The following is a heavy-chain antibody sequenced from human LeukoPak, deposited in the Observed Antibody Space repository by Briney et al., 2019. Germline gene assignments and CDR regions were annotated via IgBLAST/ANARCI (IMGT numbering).Heavy chain of an antibody. Sequence: SETLSLTCSVSGGSISSGSYYWNWIRQPAGKGLEWIGRIYTSGSTNYNPSLKSRVTISLDTSKNRFSLKLSSVTAADTAVYYCARGVVIAPQTFDYWGRGTLVTVSS. J-gene: IGHJ4*02. CDR2: IYTSGST. V-gene: IGHV4-61*02. CDR1: GGSISSGSYY. D-gene: IGHD2-21*01. CDR3: ARGVVIAPQTFDY.